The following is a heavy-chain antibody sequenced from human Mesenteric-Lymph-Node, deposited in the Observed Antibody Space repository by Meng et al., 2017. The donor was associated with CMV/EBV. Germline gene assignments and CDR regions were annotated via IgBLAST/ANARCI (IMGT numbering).Heavy chain of an antibody. D-gene: IGHD6-13*01. V-gene: IGHV3-23*01. J-gene: IGHJ4*02. CDR2: ITASGGST. Sequence: GGSLRLSCAASGFTFSNYAMSWVRQPPGKGLEWVSPITASGGSTYYADSVKGRFTISRDNAKNSLYLQMNSLRAEDTAVYYCASYLHPGQQLVSFDYWGQGTLVTVSS. CDR1: GFTFSNYA. CDR3: ASYLHPGQQLVSFDY.